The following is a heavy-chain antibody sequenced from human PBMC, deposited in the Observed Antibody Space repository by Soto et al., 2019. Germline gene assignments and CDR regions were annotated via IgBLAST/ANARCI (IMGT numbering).Heavy chain of an antibody. V-gene: IGHV1-18*04. D-gene: IGHD6-25*01. CDR2: ISAFNGDT. CDR3: AREAGWQRMVPYD. Sequence: QVQLVQSGTEVKKPGASVKVSCKAFGYTFTSYGFSWVRQVPGQGLEWLGWISAFNGDTKYAQTTKGRLTVTTDTSTTSVHMELRSLTPDDTAVYYCAREAGWQRMVPYDWGQGTLVTVSS. CDR1: GYTFTSYG. J-gene: IGHJ4*02.